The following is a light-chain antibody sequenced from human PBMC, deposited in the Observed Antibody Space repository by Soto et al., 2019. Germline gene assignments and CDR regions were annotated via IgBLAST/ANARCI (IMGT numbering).Light chain of an antibody. CDR3: QQSYSTPLT. V-gene: IGKV1-39*01. CDR1: QSIITY. Sequence: DIQITQSPSSLSASVGDRVTITCRTSQSIITYLNWYQQRPGKAPKLLLYTASSLESGVPSRFSGRGSGTDFTLTISSLQPEDFATYYCQQSYSTPLTFGGGTKVDIK. CDR2: TAS. J-gene: IGKJ4*01.